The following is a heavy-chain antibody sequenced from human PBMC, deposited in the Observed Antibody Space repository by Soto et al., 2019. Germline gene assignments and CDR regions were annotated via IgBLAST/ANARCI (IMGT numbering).Heavy chain of an antibody. J-gene: IGHJ3*02. Sequence: ASVKVSCKASGYTFTSYGISWVRQAPGQGLEWMGWISAYNGNTNYAQKLQGRVTMTTDTSTSTAYMELRSLRSDDTAVYYCARGGYCSGGSCYDAFDIWGQGTMGTVSS. CDR2: ISAYNGNT. D-gene: IGHD2-15*01. CDR3: ARGGYCSGGSCYDAFDI. V-gene: IGHV1-18*04. CDR1: GYTFTSYG.